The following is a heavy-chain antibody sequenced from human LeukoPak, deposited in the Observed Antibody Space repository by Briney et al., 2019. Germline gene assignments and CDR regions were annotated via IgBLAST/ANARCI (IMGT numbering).Heavy chain of an antibody. Sequence: PSETLSLTCAVYGGSFSGYYWSWIRQPPGKGLEWIGEINHSGSTNYNPSLKSRVTISVDTSKNQFSLKLSSVTAADTAVYFCARRSIPWLQLHPFDYWGQGTLVTVSS. CDR3: ARRSIPWLQLHPFDY. J-gene: IGHJ4*02. D-gene: IGHD5-24*01. CDR1: GGSFSGYY. CDR2: INHSGST. V-gene: IGHV4-34*01.